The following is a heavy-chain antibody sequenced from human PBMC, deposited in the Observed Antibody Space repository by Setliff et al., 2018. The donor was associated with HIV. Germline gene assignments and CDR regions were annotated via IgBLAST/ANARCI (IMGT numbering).Heavy chain of an antibody. J-gene: IGHJ4*02. CDR1: RYSVNSPYF. Sequence: ETLSLTCSVLRYSVNSPYFWGWVRQPPGKGLEWVSFISSTGTYIYYADSMKGRFTISRDNAKNSLYLQMDSLRAEDTAVYYCARDFMATTNGFDYWGQGTLVTVSS. D-gene: IGHD5-12*01. CDR3: ARDFMATTNGFDY. CDR2: ISSTGTYI. V-gene: IGHV3-21*01.